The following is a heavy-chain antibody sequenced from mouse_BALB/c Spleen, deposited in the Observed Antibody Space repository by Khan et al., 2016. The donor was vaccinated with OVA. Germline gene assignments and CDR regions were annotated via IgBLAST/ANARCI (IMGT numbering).Heavy chain of an antibody. V-gene: IGHV1S137*01. CDR3: AWGSGHYRFAY. Sequence: VQLQESGAELVRPGVSVKISCKGSGYTFTDFAMHWVKQSHAKSLEWIGVISTYYGDANYNQNFKGKATMTVDKSSSTAYMELARLTSEDSAIYYCAWGSGHYRFAYWGQGTLVTVSA. J-gene: IGHJ3*01. D-gene: IGHD2-1*01. CDR2: ISTYYGDA. CDR1: GYTFTDFA.